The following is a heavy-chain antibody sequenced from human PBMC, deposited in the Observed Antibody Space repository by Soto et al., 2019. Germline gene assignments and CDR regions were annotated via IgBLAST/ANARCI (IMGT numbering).Heavy chain of an antibody. Sequence: QVQLVQSGAEVKKPGSSVKVSCKASGGSFSTYAISWVRHAPGQGLEWMGGVIPILGTTNNAQKFQGRVKITADDSTGPAYMELASLRSEDTAMYSCPRPAGTYYYNDMDVWGQGTTVTVSS. J-gene: IGHJ6*02. CDR1: GGSFSTYA. CDR3: PRPAGTYYYNDMDV. CDR2: VIPILGTT. D-gene: IGHD1-1*01. V-gene: IGHV1-69*12.